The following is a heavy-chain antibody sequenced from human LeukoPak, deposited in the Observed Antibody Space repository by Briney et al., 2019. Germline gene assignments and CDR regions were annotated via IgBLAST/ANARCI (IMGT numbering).Heavy chain of an antibody. V-gene: IGHV3-66*01. Sequence: PGGSLRLSCAAPGFTVSSTYMSWVRQAPGKGLEWVSIIYGGGSTFYADSVKGRFTISRDNSKNTLYLQMISLRAEDTAVYYCARDRYFLHWGQGTLVTVSS. CDR1: GFTVSSTY. CDR2: IYGGGST. J-gene: IGHJ1*01. CDR3: ARDRYFLH.